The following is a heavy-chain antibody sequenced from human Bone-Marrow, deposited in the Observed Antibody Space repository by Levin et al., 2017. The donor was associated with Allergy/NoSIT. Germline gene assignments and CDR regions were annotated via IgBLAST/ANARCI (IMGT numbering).Heavy chain of an antibody. V-gene: IGHV3-23*01. CDR2: INDRGDRA. D-gene: IGHD6-6*01. CDR3: ATIEYSSSDRSFYGLDV. Sequence: GESLKISCVASGFTFSRYAMSWVRQAPGKGLEWVSTINDRGDRAYYADAVKGRFTISRDNSRDTVNLQMNSLRADDTALYYCATIEYSSSDRSFYGLDVWGQGTTVTVSS. J-gene: IGHJ6*02. CDR1: GFTFSRYA.